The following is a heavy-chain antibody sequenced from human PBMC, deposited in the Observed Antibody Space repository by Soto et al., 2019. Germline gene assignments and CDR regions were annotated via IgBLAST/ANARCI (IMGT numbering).Heavy chain of an antibody. J-gene: IGHJ5*02. CDR3: ARVADLVAP. D-gene: IGHD2-21*01. Sequence: SDTLSLTCAVYGVSFSWYYWSWIRPPPGKGLEWIGEINHSGSTNYNPSLKSRVTISVDTSKNQFSLKLSSVTAADTAVYYCARVADLVAPWGQGTLVTVS. CDR2: INHSGST. V-gene: IGHV4-34*01. CDR1: GVSFSWYY.